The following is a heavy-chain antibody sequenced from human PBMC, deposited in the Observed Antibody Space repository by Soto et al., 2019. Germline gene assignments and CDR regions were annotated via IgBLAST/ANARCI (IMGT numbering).Heavy chain of an antibody. D-gene: IGHD3-10*01. CDR2: INSDGSST. J-gene: IGHJ3*02. V-gene: IGHV3-74*01. Sequence: EVQLVESGGGLVQPGGSLRLSCAASGFTFSSYWMHWVRQAPGKGLVWVSRINSDGSSTSYADSVKGRFTISRDNAKNTLYRQMNSLRAEDTAVYYCARDAQLPSGSRAFDIWGQGTMVTVSS. CDR1: GFTFSSYW. CDR3: ARDAQLPSGSRAFDI.